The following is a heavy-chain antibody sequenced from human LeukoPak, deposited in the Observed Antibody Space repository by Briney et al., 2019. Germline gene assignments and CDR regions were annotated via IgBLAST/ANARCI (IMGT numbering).Heavy chain of an antibody. CDR1: GFTFSNSG. CDR2: IGGYGLNP. D-gene: IGHD6-19*01. Sequence: PGGSLSLSCAASGFTFSNSGMSWVRQAPGKGLEWVSSIGGYGLNPYYADSVQGRFTISRDNSKNTLYLQMSSLRVEDTAIYYCAKDLSVAGPFDYWGQGILVTVSS. V-gene: IGHV3-23*01. J-gene: IGHJ4*02. CDR3: AKDLSVAGPFDY.